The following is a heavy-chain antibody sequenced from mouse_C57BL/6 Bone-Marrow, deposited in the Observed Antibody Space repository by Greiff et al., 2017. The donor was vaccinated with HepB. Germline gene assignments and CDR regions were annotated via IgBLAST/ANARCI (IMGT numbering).Heavy chain of an antibody. CDR2: IYPGDGDT. CDR3: ARRGPYAMDY. V-gene: IGHV1-82*01. CDR1: GYAFSSSW. J-gene: IGHJ4*01. Sequence: QVQLKESGPELVKPGASVKISCKASGYAFSSSWMNWVKQRPGKGLEWIGRIYPGDGDTNYNGKFKGKATLTAEKSSSTAYMQLSSLTSEDSAVYFCARRGPYAMDYWGQGTSVTVSS.